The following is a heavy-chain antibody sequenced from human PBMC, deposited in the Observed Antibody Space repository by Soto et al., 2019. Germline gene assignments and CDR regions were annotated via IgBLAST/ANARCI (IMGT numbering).Heavy chain of an antibody. CDR3: ARVFVRGSSWSRGPINWFDP. Sequence: ASVKVSCKASGGTFSSYAISWVRQAPGQGLEWMGGIIPIFGTANYAQKFQGRVTITADESTSTAYMELSSLRSEDTAVYYCARVFVRGSSWSRGPINWFDPWGQGTLVTVSS. D-gene: IGHD6-13*01. V-gene: IGHV1-69*13. CDR2: IIPIFGTA. CDR1: GGTFSSYA. J-gene: IGHJ5*02.